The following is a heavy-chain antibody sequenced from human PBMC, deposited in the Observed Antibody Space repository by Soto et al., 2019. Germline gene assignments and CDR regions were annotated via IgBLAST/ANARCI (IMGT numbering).Heavy chain of an antibody. V-gene: IGHV1-2*02. CDR2: INPYSGGA. CDR1: GYTFTGYF. Sequence: ASLKVSCKASGYTFTGYFMHWVRQAPGQGLEWMGWINPYSGGADYAQSFQGRVTMTRDTSISTVYMELSRLRFDDTAVYYCARVIRGAYYNSPLVTWGQGTRVTVSS. CDR3: ARVIRGAYYNSPLVT. J-gene: IGHJ5*02. D-gene: IGHD3-10*01.